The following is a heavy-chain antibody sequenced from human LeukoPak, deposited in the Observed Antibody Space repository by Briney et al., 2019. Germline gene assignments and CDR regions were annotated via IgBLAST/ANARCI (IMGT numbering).Heavy chain of an antibody. Sequence: GASVKVSCKASGYTFTGYYMHWVRQAPGQGLEWMGWINPNSGGTNYAQKFQGRVTMTGDTSISTAYMELSRLRSDDTAVYYCATDSSGYQPFDYWGQGTLVTVSS. CDR2: INPNSGGT. CDR1: GYTFTGYY. V-gene: IGHV1-2*02. D-gene: IGHD3-22*01. CDR3: ATDSSGYQPFDY. J-gene: IGHJ4*02.